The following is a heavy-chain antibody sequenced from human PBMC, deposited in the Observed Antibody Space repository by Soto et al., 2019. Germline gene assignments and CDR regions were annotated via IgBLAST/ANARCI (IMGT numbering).Heavy chain of an antibody. Sequence: EMQLLESGGGLVQAGGSLRLSCAASGFTVSSDALNWVRQAPGKGLEWVSGISASTYYAGSVKGRFTISRDPSKNTLYLQMNSLRAEDTAIYFCAIRMYSTRWYYLDYWGQGTLVTVSS. D-gene: IGHD6-13*01. V-gene: IGHV3-23*01. CDR3: AIRMYSTRWYYLDY. CDR1: GFTVSSDA. J-gene: IGHJ4*02. CDR2: ISAST.